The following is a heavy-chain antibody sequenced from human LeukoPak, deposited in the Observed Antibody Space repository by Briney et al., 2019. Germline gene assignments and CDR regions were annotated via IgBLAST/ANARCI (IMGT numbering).Heavy chain of an antibody. CDR3: ARAYYDFWSGYSHYFGY. Sequence: GASVKVSCKASGYTFTSYGISWVRQAPGQGLEWMGWISAYNGNTNYAQKLQGRVTMTTDTSTSTAYMELRSLRSDDTAVYYCARAYYDFWSGYSHYFGYWGQGTLVTVSS. D-gene: IGHD3-3*01. J-gene: IGHJ4*02. V-gene: IGHV1-18*01. CDR2: ISAYNGNT. CDR1: GYTFTSYG.